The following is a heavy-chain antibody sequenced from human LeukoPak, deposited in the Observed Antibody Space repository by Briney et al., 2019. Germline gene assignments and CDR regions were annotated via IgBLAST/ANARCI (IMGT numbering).Heavy chain of an antibody. CDR2: ISGSGGST. CDR1: GFTFSSYA. J-gene: IGHJ4*02. Sequence: GVSLRLSCAASGFTFSSYARSWVRQAPGKGLEWVSAISGSGGSTYYADSVKGRFTISRDNSKNTLYLQMNSLRAEDTAVYYGAKEESGYDYVDFAVDYWGQGTLVTVSS. V-gene: IGHV3-23*01. D-gene: IGHD5-12*01. CDR3: AKEESGYDYVDFAVDY.